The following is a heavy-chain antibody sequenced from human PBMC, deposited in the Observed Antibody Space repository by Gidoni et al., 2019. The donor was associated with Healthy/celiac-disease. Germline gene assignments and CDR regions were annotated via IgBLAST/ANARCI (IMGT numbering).Heavy chain of an antibody. V-gene: IGHV3-7*01. CDR3: ASGITMVRGVIMEYAFDI. CDR2: IKQDGSEK. J-gene: IGHJ3*02. CDR1: RFTWSGSG. Sequence: EVQQVESGGGLVRPGVSRRLSCAAPRFTWSGSGMSWVRQAPGKGLEWVANIKQDGSEKYYLDSVKGRFTISRENAKNSLYLQMNRLRAEATAVYYCASGITMVRGVIMEYAFDIWGQGTMVTVSS. D-gene: IGHD3-10*01.